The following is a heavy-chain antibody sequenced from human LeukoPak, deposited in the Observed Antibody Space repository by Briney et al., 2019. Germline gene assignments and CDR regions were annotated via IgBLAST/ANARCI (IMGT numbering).Heavy chain of an antibody. CDR3: AKDGNRWLEPLAY. D-gene: IGHD6-19*01. J-gene: IGHJ4*02. CDR2: ISYDGTNK. CDR1: GFSFSSYG. V-gene: IGHV3-30*18. Sequence: GRSLRLSCAASGFSFSSYGMHWVRQAPGKGLEWVAVISYDGTNKYYADSVKGRFTISRDNSKLYLQMNSLRTEDTAVYYCAKDGNRWLEPLAYWGQGTLVTVSS.